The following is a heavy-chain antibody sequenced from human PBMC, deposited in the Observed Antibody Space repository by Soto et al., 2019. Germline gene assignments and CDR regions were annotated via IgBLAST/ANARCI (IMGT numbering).Heavy chain of an antibody. Sequence: TGGSLRLSCAASGFTFGDYWMHWVRQAPGKGLEWVSHIDKDGTRRTYADSVRGRFSISRDNVENVLYLQMNSLRAEDTAVYYCVRDCCGVPYDKWGQGTVVTVSS. CDR3: VRDCCGVPYDK. D-gene: IGHD2-15*01. V-gene: IGHV3-74*01. CDR1: GFTFGDYW. CDR2: IDKDGTRR. J-gene: IGHJ4*02.